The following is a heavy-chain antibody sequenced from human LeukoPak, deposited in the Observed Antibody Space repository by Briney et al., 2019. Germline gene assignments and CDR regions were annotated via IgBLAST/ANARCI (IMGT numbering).Heavy chain of an antibody. J-gene: IGHJ4*02. CDR3: AKAWGYDILTGYSYFDY. D-gene: IGHD3-9*01. CDR2: IYSGGST. Sequence: PGGSLRLSCAASGFTVSSDYMSWVRQAPGKGLEWVSVIYSGGSTYYADSVKGRFTISRDNSKNTLYLQMNSLRAEDTAVYYCAKAWGYDILTGYSYFDYWGQGTLVTVSS. V-gene: IGHV3-53*01. CDR1: GFTVSSDY.